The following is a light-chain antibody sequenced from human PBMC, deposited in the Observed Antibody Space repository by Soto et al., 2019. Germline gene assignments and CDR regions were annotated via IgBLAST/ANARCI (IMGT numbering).Light chain of an antibody. CDR1: QSVGGS. J-gene: IGKJ5*01. CDR3: QQRSNWPPIT. CDR2: HTS. V-gene: IGKV3-11*01. Sequence: ETVLTQSPGTLSLSPGERATLSFRASQSVGGSLAWYQQRPGQATRLIVYHTSNRANGIPDRFSASGSGTDFTLTISRLEPEDLAVYYCQQRSNWPPITFGQGTRLEIK.